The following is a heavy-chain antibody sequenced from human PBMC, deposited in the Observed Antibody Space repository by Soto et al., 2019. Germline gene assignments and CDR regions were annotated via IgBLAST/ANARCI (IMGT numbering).Heavy chain of an antibody. CDR3: AINPYYYDTSGYYY. V-gene: IGHV3-21*01. D-gene: IGHD3-22*01. CDR2: ISSSSSFI. CDR1: GLTFSSYS. Sequence: EVKLVESGGGLVKPGGSLRLSCAASGLTFSSYSMNWVRQAPGKGLEWVSSISSSSSFIYYADSLKRRFTISRDNAKNSLYLQMIILRAEDTAVYYCAINPYYYDTSGYYYWGQGTLVTVSS. J-gene: IGHJ4*02.